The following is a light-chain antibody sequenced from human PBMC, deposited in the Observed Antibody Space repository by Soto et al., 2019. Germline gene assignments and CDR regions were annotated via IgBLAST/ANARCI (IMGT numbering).Light chain of an antibody. CDR3: SSYTTATVYV. Sequence: QSALTQPASVSGSPGQSITISCTGTRSDVGAFDYVSWYQQHPGEVPKLLIYDVSNRPSGVSNRFSGSKSGNTASLTISGLQAEDEADYYCSSYTTATVYVFATGTKVTVL. V-gene: IGLV2-14*03. CDR1: RSDVGAFDY. CDR2: DVS. J-gene: IGLJ1*01.